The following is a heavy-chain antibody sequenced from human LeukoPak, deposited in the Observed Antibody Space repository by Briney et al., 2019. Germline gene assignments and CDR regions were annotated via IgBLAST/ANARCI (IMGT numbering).Heavy chain of an antibody. Sequence: GESLKISCKGVGYTFATNWIGWVRQMPGKGLEWMGIINPGDSDTRYSPSFQGQVTISADKSISTAYLQWSSLKASDTAMYYCAIPSGGFDYWGQGTLVTVSS. J-gene: IGHJ4*02. V-gene: IGHV5-51*01. D-gene: IGHD3-16*01. CDR2: INPGDSDT. CDR1: GYTFATNW. CDR3: AIPSGGFDY.